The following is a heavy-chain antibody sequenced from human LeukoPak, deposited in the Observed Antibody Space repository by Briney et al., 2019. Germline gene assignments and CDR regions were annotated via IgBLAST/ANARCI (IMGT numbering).Heavy chain of an antibody. CDR3: AKGGTSVTRYVDY. Sequence: GGSLRLSCAASGFTFSSYAMHWVRQAPGKGLEWVAVISYDGSNKYYAGSVKGRFTISRDNSKNTLYLQMNSLRAEDTAVYYCAKGGTSVTRYVDYWGQGTLVTVSS. J-gene: IGHJ4*02. V-gene: IGHV3-30*04. CDR2: ISYDGSNK. CDR1: GFTFSSYA. D-gene: IGHD4-17*01.